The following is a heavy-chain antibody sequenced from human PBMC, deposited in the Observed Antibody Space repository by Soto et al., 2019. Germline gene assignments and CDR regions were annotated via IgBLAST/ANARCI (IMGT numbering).Heavy chain of an antibody. J-gene: IGHJ4*02. Sequence: SETLSLTCTVSGGSISSSSFHWGWIRQPPGKGLEWIGSIYYSGSTYYSPSLKSRVTISVETSKNTLFLQMNSLRAEDTAIYYCLSQHGSGSPNWGQGTLVTVSS. D-gene: IGHD3-10*01. V-gene: IGHV4-39*07. CDR2: IYYSGST. CDR3: LSQHGSGSPN. CDR1: GGSISSSSFH.